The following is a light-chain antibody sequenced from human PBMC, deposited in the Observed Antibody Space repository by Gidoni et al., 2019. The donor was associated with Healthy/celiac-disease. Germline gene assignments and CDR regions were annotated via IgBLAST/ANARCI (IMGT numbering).Light chain of an antibody. CDR1: SSNIGAGYD. Sequence: TISCTGSSSNIGAGYDVHWYQQLPGTAPKLHIYGNSNRPSGVPDRFSGSKSGTSASLAITGLQAEDEADYYCQSYDSSLSAVVFGGGTKLTGL. CDR3: QSYDSSLSAVV. CDR2: GNS. V-gene: IGLV1-40*01. J-gene: IGLJ2*01.